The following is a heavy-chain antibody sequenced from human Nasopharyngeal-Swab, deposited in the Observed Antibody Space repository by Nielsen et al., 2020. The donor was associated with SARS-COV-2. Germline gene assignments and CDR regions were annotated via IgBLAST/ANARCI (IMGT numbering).Heavy chain of an antibody. D-gene: IGHD1-1*01. J-gene: IGHJ4*02. CDR1: GFIFSASA. V-gene: IGHV3-73*01. CDR2: IGDKDHNYAT. Sequence: GESLKISCAASGFIFSASAIHWVRQASGKGLEWVGRIGDKDHNYATTYGASVQGRFTISRDNSKNTLFLQMNSLRAEDTAVYYCAREVGDWNPLDSWGQGALVTVSS. CDR3: AREVGDWNPLDS.